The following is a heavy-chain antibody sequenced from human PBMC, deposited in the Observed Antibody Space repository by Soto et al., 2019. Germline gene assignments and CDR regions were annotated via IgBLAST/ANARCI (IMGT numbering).Heavy chain of an antibody. CDR3: TTDRPENIVVVPAAISGYYYYGMDV. J-gene: IGHJ6*02. CDR2: IKSKTDGGTT. Sequence: SLRLSCAASGFTFSNAWMSWVRQAPGKGLEWVGRIKSKTDGGTTDYAAPVKGKFTISRDDSKNTLYLQMNSLKTEDTAVYYCTTDRPENIVVVPAAISGYYYYGMDVWGQGTTVTVSS. D-gene: IGHD2-2*02. CDR1: GFTFSNAW. V-gene: IGHV3-15*01.